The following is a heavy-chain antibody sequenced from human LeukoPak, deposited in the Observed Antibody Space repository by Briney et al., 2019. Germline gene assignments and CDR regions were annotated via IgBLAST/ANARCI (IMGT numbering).Heavy chain of an antibody. V-gene: IGHV3-23*01. CDR3: AREMGWRQIDY. CDR2: ISNSGDST. J-gene: IGHJ4*02. Sequence: GGSLRLSCAASGLTFSNYAMRWVRQAPGKGLEWVSAISNSGDSTYYTDSVKGRFTISRDNSKNTLYLQMNSLRAEDTAVYYCAREMGWRQIDYWGQGTLATVSS. CDR1: GLTFSNYA. D-gene: IGHD6-19*01.